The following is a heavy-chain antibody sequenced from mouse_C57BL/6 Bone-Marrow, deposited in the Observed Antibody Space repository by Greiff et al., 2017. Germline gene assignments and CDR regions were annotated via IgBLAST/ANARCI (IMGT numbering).Heavy chain of an antibody. CDR2: INYDGSST. D-gene: IGHD1-1*01. V-gene: IGHV5-16*01. Sequence: EVKLMESEGGLVQPGSSMKLSCTASGFTFSDYYMAWVRQVPEKGLEWVANINYDGSSTYYLDSLKSRCIISRANAKTILYLQMSSLKSEDTATYYCARDQDYYGSSYLYFDVWGTGTTVTVSS. CDR1: GFTFSDYY. CDR3: ARDQDYYGSSYLYFDV. J-gene: IGHJ1*03.